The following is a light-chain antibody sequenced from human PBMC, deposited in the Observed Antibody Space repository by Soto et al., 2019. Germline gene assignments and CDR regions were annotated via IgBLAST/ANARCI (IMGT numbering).Light chain of an antibody. Sequence: EIVLTQSPGTLPLSPGERATLSCRASQSVSSSYLTWYHQKPGQAPMLLIYGASSSATGIPDRFSGSGSGTDFSVTISRLEPENFAVYYCQQYGSSTTTTFGNGTRLEIK. CDR3: QQYGSSTTTT. CDR2: GAS. CDR1: QSVSSSY. J-gene: IGKJ5*01. V-gene: IGKV3-20*01.